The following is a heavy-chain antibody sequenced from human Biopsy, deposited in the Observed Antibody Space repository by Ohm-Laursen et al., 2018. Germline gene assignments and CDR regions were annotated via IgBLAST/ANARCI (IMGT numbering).Heavy chain of an antibody. CDR3: ARDRGYYSDRTVPGYFDL. CDR1: GESFNGYY. J-gene: IGHJ2*01. CDR2: VYYTGST. Sequence: TLSLTWAVYGESFNGYYWSWIRQPPGKGLQWIGYVYYTGSTDYNPSLQSRVTISVGTSKNHFSLRLRSVTPADTAIYYCARDRGYYSDRTVPGYFDLWGRGTLVTVSS. V-gene: IGHV4-59*01. D-gene: IGHD3-22*01.